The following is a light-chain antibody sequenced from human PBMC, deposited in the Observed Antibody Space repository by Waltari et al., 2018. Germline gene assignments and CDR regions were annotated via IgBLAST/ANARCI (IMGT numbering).Light chain of an antibody. CDR3: QQYSSPPMYT. J-gene: IGKJ2*01. V-gene: IGKV3-20*01. CDR2: DAS. CDR1: QRVGNTY. Sequence: EIVLTQSPVTLSLSPGERASLACRASQRVGNTYFAWYQQKPGQAPRLLIYDASTRATGVPDRVSGSGSGADFTLTISRLEPEDFGVYYCQQYSSPPMYTFGQGTKLEIK.